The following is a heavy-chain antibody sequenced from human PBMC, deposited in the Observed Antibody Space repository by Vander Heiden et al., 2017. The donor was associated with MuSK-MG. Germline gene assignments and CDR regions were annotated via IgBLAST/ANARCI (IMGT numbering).Heavy chain of an antibody. CDR2: MSYDGSNK. Sequence: QEQLVESGGGVVQPGRSLRSSWAAAGLTVSYFAQQWVRQAPGRVLGWVAVMSYDGSNKYYADSVKDRFTISRDNSKNTLYLQMNSLRAEDTAVYYCARDGGRLVIRPEAYFSWGQGTKVTVSS. CDR3: ARDGGRLVIRPEAYFS. V-gene: IGHV3-30-3*01. CDR1: GLTVSYFA. D-gene: IGHD3-16*01. J-gene: IGHJ3*01.